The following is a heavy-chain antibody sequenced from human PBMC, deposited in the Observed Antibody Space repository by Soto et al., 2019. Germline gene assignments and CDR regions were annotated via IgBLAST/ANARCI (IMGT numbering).Heavy chain of an antibody. CDR3: ASLPLSSPERYFDL. V-gene: IGHV1-69*13. Sequence: GASVKVSCKASGGTFSSYAISWVRQAPGQGLEWMGGIIPIFGTANYAQKFQGRVTITADESTSTAYMELSSLRSEDTAVYYCASLPLSSPERYFDLWGRGTPVTVSS. D-gene: IGHD6-13*01. CDR2: IIPIFGTA. J-gene: IGHJ2*01. CDR1: GGTFSSYA.